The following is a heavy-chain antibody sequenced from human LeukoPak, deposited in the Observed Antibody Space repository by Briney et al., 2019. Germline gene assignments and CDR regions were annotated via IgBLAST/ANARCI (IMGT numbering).Heavy chain of an antibody. V-gene: IGHV3-64D*06. Sequence: GGSLRLSCAASGFTFSSYAMSWVRQAPGKGLEWVSAISSNGGSTYYADSVKGRFTISRDNSKNTLYLQMSSLRAEDTAVYYCVKGEAAGPDWYFDYWGQGTLVTVSS. CDR2: ISSNGGST. J-gene: IGHJ4*02. CDR3: VKGEAAGPDWYFDY. CDR1: GFTFSSYA. D-gene: IGHD6-13*01.